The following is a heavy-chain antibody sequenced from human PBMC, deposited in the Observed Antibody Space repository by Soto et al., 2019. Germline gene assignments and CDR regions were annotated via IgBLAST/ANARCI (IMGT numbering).Heavy chain of an antibody. V-gene: IGHV1-24*01. CDR1: GYTLTELS. J-gene: IGHJ3*02. Sequence: ASVKVSCKVSGYTLTELSMHWVRQAPGKGLEWRGGFDPEDGETIYAQKFQGRVTMTEDTSTDTAYMELSSLRSEDTAVYYCATGRYCSSTSCYVLGGYDAFDIWGQGTMVTVSS. D-gene: IGHD2-2*01. CDR3: ATGRYCSSTSCYVLGGYDAFDI. CDR2: FDPEDGET.